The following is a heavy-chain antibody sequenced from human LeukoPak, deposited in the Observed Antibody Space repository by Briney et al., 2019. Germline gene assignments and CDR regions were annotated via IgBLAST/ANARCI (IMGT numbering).Heavy chain of an antibody. CDR3: ARGGYSFGLGY. CDR2: INSDGSST. Sequence: GGSLRLSCAAPGFTFSSYSMNWVRQAPGEGLGWVSLINSDGSSTTYADSVKGRFTISRDNAKSTLYLQMNSLRADDTAVYYCARGGYSFGLGYWGQGTLVTVSS. V-gene: IGHV3-74*01. D-gene: IGHD5-12*01. CDR1: GFTFSSYS. J-gene: IGHJ4*02.